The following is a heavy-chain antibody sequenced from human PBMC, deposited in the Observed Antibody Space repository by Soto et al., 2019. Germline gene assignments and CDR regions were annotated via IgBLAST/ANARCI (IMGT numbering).Heavy chain of an antibody. CDR1: GFIFSNYA. J-gene: IGHJ5*01. CDR2: ISGSGDFT. Sequence: PGGYLRLSCAASGFIFSNYAMSWVRQAPRKGLEWVSSISGSGDFTSYTDSVKGRFTISRDNSRSTLYLQVNNLRAEDTAVYYCVKSDCDSAFCHCFAHWGQGTLVTVSS. CDR3: VKSDCDSAFCHCFAH. D-gene: IGHD3-16*01. V-gene: IGHV3-23*01.